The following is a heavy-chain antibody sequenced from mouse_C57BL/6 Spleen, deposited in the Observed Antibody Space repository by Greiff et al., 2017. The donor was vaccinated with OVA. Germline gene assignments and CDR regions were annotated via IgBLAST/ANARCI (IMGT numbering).Heavy chain of an antibody. J-gene: IGHJ2*01. CDR3: ARRAYYFDY. D-gene: IGHD3-3*01. V-gene: IGHV1-69*01. CDR2: IDPSDGCT. CDR1: GYTFPSYW. Sequence: QVPLQQPGAELVMPGASVKLSCKASGYTFPSYWMHWVKQRPGQGLEWIGEIDPSDGCTNYNQKFKGKSTLTVDKSSSTAYMQLSSLTSEDYAVYYCARRAYYFDYWGQGTTLTVSS.